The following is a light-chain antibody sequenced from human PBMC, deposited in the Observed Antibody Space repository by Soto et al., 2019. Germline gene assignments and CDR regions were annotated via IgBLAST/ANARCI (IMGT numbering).Light chain of an antibody. Sequence: QSALTQPASVSGSPGQSITISCTGTSSDVGGYNYVSWYQQHPGKAPKLMIYDVSNRPSGVSNRFPGSKSGNTASLTISGLQAEDEADYYCSSYTSSSTLGYVFGTGTKLTVL. CDR2: DVS. CDR1: SSDVGGYNY. J-gene: IGLJ1*01. CDR3: SSYTSSSTLGYV. V-gene: IGLV2-14*01.